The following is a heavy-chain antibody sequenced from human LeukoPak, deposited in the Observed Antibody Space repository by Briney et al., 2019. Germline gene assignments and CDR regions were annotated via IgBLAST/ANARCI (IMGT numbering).Heavy chain of an antibody. J-gene: IGHJ4*02. CDR2: IWYDGSNK. D-gene: IGHD1-26*01. V-gene: IGHV3-33*06. CDR1: GFTFSRYG. CDR3: AKDTSGSSPHFDY. Sequence: GGSLRLSCAASGFTFSRYGMHWVRQAPGKGLEWVAVIWYDGSNKYYADSAKGRFTISRDNSKNTLYLQMNSLRAEDTAVYYCAKDTSGSSPHFDYWGQGTLVTVSS.